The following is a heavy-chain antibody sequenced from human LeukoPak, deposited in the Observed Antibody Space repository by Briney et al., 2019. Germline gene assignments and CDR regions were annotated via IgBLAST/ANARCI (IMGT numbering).Heavy chain of an antibody. V-gene: IGHV3-74*01. D-gene: IGHD3-10*01. CDR3: ARAILWFGEF. Sequence: PGGSLRLSCAASGFTFDDYAMHWVRQAPGRGLVWVSRINSDGNTTDYADSVKGRFTISRDNAKNTLYLQMNSLRAEDTAVYYCARAILWFGEFGGQGTLVTVSS. J-gene: IGHJ4*02. CDR1: GFTFDDYA. CDR2: INSDGNTT.